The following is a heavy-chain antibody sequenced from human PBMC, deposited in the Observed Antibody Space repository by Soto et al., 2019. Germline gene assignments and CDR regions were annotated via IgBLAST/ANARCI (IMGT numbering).Heavy chain of an antibody. CDR3: GQLCRADCITKGDAFDI. CDR2: IFSNDEK. D-gene: IGHD1-20*01. V-gene: IGHV2-26*01. J-gene: IGHJ3*02. Sequence: QVTLKESGPVLVKPTETLTLTCTVSGFSLSNARMGVSWIRQPPGKALEWLAHIFSNDEKSYSTSLKSRLTHCKDTSKIPVVLTMTNMEPEDTATYFCGQLCRADCITKGDAFDIWGQGTMVTVSS. CDR1: GFSLSNARMG.